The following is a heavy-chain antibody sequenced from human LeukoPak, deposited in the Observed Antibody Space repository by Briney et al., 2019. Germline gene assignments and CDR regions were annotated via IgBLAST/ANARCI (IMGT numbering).Heavy chain of an antibody. CDR1: GFTFSSYE. D-gene: IGHD3-22*01. J-gene: IGHJ6*03. Sequence: PGGSLRLSCAASGFTFSSYEMNWVRQAPGKGLEWVSYISSSGSTIYYADSVKGRFTISRDNAKNSLYLQMNSLRAEDTAVYYCARVSYYYDSSGYYYGYYYYMDVWGKGTTVTTSS. CDR2: ISSSGSTI. V-gene: IGHV3-48*03. CDR3: ARVSYYYDSSGYYYGYYYYMDV.